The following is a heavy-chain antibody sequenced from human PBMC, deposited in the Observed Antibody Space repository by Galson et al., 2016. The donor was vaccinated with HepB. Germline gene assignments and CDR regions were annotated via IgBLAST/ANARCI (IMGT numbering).Heavy chain of an antibody. CDR2: ISSTGRTV. J-gene: IGHJ4*02. Sequence: SLRLSCAGSRFSFSAYSFNWVRQAPGKGLEWVSYISSTGRTVYYADSVKGRFTVSRDNAKNSLYLQMNSLRAGDTAVYYCARGWGSGSVPFDYWGQGTLVTVSS. CDR3: ARGWGSGSVPFDY. D-gene: IGHD3-10*01. V-gene: IGHV3-48*01. CDR1: RFSFSAYS.